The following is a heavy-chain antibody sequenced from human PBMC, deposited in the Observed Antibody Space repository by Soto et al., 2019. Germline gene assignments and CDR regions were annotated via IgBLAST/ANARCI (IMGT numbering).Heavy chain of an antibody. Sequence: GGSLRLSCAASGLTFISYGMHWVRQAPGKRLDWVAVISDDVSNKYYADSVKGRFTISRDNSKNTLYLQMNSLRAEDTAVYYCAKQSNCGGDCYNKGGDYHYGMDGWGQGTRVTVSS. CDR2: ISDDVSNK. CDR3: AKQSNCGGDCYNKGGDYHYGMDG. CDR1: GLTFISYG. D-gene: IGHD2-21*02. V-gene: IGHV3-30*18. J-gene: IGHJ6*02.